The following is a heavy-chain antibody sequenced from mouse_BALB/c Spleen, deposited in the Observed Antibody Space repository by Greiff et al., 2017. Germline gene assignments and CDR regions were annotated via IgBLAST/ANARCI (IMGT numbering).Heavy chain of an antibody. CDR2: INPSNGRT. V-gene: IGHV1S81*02. Sequence: QVQLQQPGAELVKPGASVKLSCKASGYTFTSYWMHWVKQRPGQGLEWIGEINPSNGRTNYNEKFKSKATLTVDKSSSTAYMQLSSLTSEDSAVYYCARRLLYYAMDYWGQGTSVTVSS. CDR1: GYTFTSYW. J-gene: IGHJ4*01. D-gene: IGHD3-2*02. CDR3: ARRLLYYAMDY.